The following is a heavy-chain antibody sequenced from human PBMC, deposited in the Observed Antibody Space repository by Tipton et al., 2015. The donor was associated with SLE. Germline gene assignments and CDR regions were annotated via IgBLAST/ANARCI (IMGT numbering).Heavy chain of an antibody. D-gene: IGHD1-26*01. CDR3: AIEWATNAFDI. Sequence: LSCTVSGGSISSSSYYWGWIRQPPGKGLEWIGSIYYSGSTYYNPSLKSRVTISVDTSKSQFSLKLSSVTAADTAVYYCAIEWATNAFDIWGQGTMVTVSS. V-gene: IGHV4-39*07. CDR2: IYYSGST. J-gene: IGHJ3*02. CDR1: GGSISSSSYY.